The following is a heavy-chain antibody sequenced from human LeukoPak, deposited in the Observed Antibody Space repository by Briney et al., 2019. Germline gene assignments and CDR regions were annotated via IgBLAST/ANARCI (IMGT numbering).Heavy chain of an antibody. D-gene: IGHD6-19*01. V-gene: IGHV4-39*01. Sequence: SETLSLTCPVSGGSISSSCYYWGWIRQPPGKGLEWIGSIYYSGNTYYNPSLKSRVTISVDTSKNQFSLNLSSVTAADTAVYYCAGLRFCSGWNFDYWGQGTLVTVSS. CDR3: AGLRFCSGWNFDY. CDR2: IYYSGNT. CDR1: GGSISSSCYY. J-gene: IGHJ4*02.